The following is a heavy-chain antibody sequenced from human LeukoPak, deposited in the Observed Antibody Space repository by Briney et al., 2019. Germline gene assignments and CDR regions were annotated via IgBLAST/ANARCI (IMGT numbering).Heavy chain of an antibody. Sequence: SVKVSCKASGGTFSSYAISWVRQAPGQGLEWMGRIIPILGIANYAQKFQGRVTITADKSTSTAYMELSSLRSEDTAVYYCARGRVWFGELISDYWGQGTLSPSPQ. CDR3: ARGRVWFGELISDY. CDR2: IIPILGIA. V-gene: IGHV1-69*04. J-gene: IGHJ4*02. D-gene: IGHD3-10*01. CDR1: GGTFSSYA.